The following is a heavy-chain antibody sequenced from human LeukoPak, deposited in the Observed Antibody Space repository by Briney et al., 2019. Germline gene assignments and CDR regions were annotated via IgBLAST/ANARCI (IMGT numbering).Heavy chain of an antibody. Sequence: SETLSLTCTVSGGSISSYYWSWIRQPAGKGLEWIGRIYTSGSTNYNPSLKSRVTMSVDTSKNQFSLKLSSVTAADTAVYYCARGYCSSTSCYNDAFDIWGQGTMVTVSS. CDR2: IYTSGST. CDR3: ARGYCSSTSCYNDAFDI. D-gene: IGHD2-2*02. V-gene: IGHV4-4*07. J-gene: IGHJ3*02. CDR1: GGSISSYY.